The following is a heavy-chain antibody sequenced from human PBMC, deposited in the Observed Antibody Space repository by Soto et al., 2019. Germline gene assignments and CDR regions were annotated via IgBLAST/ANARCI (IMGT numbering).Heavy chain of an antibody. CDR3: ARSKVVIKADFDY. D-gene: IGHD3-22*01. J-gene: IGHJ4*02. V-gene: IGHV1-69*06. CDR1: GGTFSSYA. CDR2: IIPIFGTA. Sequence: EASVKVSCKASGGTFSSYAISWVRQAPGQGLEWMGGIIPIFGTANYAQKFQGRVTITADKSTSTAYMELSSLRSEDTAVYYCARSKVVIKADFDYWGQGTLVTVSS.